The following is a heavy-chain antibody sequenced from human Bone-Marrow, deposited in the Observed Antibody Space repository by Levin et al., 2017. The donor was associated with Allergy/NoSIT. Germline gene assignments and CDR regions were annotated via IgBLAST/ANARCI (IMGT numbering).Heavy chain of an antibody. CDR1: GFTFSSYA. CDR2: ISGSGTIT. V-gene: IGHV3-23*01. J-gene: IGHJ4*02. CDR3: AKEGLAVAGYYFDS. Sequence: PGGSLRLSCAASGFTFSSYAMSWVRQAPGKGLEWVSSISGSGTITHYAESVKGRFTISRDISKNMLHLQMNSRRAEDTAIYFCAKEGLAVAGYYFDSWGQGTLVTVSS. D-gene: IGHD6-19*01.